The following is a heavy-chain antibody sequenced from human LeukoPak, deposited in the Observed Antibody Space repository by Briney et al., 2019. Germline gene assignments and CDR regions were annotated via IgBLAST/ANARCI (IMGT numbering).Heavy chain of an antibody. D-gene: IGHD3-22*01. CDR3: ARDLDYYDSSGSGWFDP. V-gene: IGHV1-18*01. CDR2: ISTYNGNT. Sequence: ASVKVSCKASGYSFSRYGISWVRQAPGQGLEWMGLISTYNGNTNYAQKFQGRVTMTTDTSTNTAYMELRSLRSDDTAVYYCARDLDYYDSSGSGWFDPWGQGTLVTVSS. CDR1: GYSFSRYG. J-gene: IGHJ5*02.